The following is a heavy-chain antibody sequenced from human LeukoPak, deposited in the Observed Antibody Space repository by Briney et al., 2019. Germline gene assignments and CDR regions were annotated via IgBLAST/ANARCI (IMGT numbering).Heavy chain of an antibody. V-gene: IGHV3-7*05. CDR2: IKEDGTEI. CDR1: GFTFTSYS. J-gene: IGHJ4*02. CDR3: AREWWHLDY. Sequence: KSGGSLRLSCAASGFTFTSYSMTWVRQAPGRGLEWVARIKEDGTEIYYVDSVKGRFTISRDNAKKSLYLQMNSLRAEDTAVYYCAREWWHLDYWGQGTLVTVSS. D-gene: IGHD2-15*01.